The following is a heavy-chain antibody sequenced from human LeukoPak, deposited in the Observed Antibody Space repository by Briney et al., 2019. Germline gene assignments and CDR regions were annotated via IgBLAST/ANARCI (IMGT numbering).Heavy chain of an antibody. V-gene: IGHV4-59*11. D-gene: IGHD2-21*02. J-gene: IGHJ3*02. CDR1: GGSISSHY. CDR2: IYYSGST. CDR3: ARVVTALRYDAFDI. Sequence: SETLSLTCTVSGGSISSHYWSWIRQPPGKGLEWIGYIYYSGSTNYNPSLKSRVTISVDTSKNQFSLKLSSVTAADTAVYYCARVVTALRYDAFDIWGQGTMVTVSS.